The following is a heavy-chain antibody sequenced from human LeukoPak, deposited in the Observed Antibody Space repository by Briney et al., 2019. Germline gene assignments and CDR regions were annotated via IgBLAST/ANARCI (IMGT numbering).Heavy chain of an antibody. CDR2: IYYSRST. V-gene: IGHV4-59*01. J-gene: IGHJ6*02. CDR1: GGSISSYY. Sequence: SETLSLTCTVSGGSISSYYWSWIRQPPGKGLEWIGYIYYSRSTNYNPSLKSRVTISVDTSKNQFSLKLSSVTAADTAVYYCARDTYGSGSYYNGPYYYGMDVWGQGTTVTVSS. D-gene: IGHD3-10*01. CDR3: ARDTYGSGSYYNGPYYYGMDV.